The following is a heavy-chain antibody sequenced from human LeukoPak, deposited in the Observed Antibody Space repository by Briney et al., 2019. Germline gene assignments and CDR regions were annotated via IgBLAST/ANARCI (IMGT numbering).Heavy chain of an antibody. J-gene: IGHJ4*02. CDR3: ARGNYYGSGSYLNPYDYFDY. V-gene: IGHV4-34*01. CDR1: GGSFSGYY. D-gene: IGHD3-10*01. CDR2: INHSGST. Sequence: SETLSLTCAVYGGSFSGYYWSWIRQPPGKGLEWIGEINHSGSTNYNPSLKSRVTMSVDTSKNQFSLKLSSVTAADTAVYYCARGNYYGSGSYLNPYDYFDYWGQGTLVTVSS.